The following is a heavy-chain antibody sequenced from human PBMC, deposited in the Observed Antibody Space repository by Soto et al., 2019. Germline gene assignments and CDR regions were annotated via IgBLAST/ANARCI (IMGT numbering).Heavy chain of an antibody. D-gene: IGHD2-2*01. CDR2: IIPILGIA. CDR3: ARGYCSSTSCLPYYYYYMDV. CDR1: GGTFSSYT. J-gene: IGHJ6*03. Sequence: ASVKVSCKASGGTFSSYTISWVRQAPGQGLEWMGRIIPILGIANYAQKFQGRVTITADKSTSTAYMELSSLRSEDTAVYYCARGYCSSTSCLPYYYYYMDVWGKGTTVTVSS. V-gene: IGHV1-69*02.